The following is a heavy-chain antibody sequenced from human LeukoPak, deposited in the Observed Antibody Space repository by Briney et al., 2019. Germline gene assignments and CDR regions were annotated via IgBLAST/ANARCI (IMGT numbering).Heavy chain of an antibody. Sequence: GGSLRLSCAASGFTFSSYAMSWVRQAPGKGLEWVSSISSSSSYIYYADSVKGRFTISRDNAKNSLYLQMNSLRAEDTAVYYCARVLTIFGSYMDVWGKGTTVTVSS. CDR1: GFTFSSYA. J-gene: IGHJ6*03. V-gene: IGHV3-21*01. CDR2: ISSSSSYI. CDR3: ARVLTIFGSYMDV. D-gene: IGHD3-3*01.